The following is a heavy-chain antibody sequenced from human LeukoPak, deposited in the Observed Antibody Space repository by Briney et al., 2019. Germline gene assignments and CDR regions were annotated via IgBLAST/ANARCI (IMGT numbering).Heavy chain of an antibody. V-gene: IGHV1-46*01. J-gene: IGHJ4*02. Sequence: ASVKVSCKASGYTFTSYYMHWVRQAPGQGLEWMGIIIPSGGSTSYAQKFQDRVTMTRDTSTSTVYMGLNSLRSEDTAVYYCARRGDCSGSSCNYDNWGQGTLVTVSS. CDR3: ARRGDCSGSSCNYDN. D-gene: IGHD2-15*01. CDR1: GYTFTSYY. CDR2: IIPSGGST.